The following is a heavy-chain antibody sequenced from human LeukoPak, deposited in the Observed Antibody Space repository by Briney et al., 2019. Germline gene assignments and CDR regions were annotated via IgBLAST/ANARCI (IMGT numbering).Heavy chain of an antibody. V-gene: IGHV4-59*01. D-gene: IGHD6-19*01. J-gene: IGHJ4*02. CDR1: GDPMSSYY. CDR2: IYYSGST. CDR3: ARHDGSGWYVY. Sequence: SETLSLTCAVSGDPMSSYYWSWIRQPPGKGLEWIGYIYYSGSTDYNPSLRSRVTISVDTSKKQFSLNLRAVTAADTPMYYCARHDGSGWYVYWGQGTLVTVSS.